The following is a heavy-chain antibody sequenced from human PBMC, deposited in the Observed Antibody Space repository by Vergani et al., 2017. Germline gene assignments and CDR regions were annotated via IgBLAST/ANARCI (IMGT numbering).Heavy chain of an antibody. CDR3: ATDRGSGSSSWSANANWFDP. Sequence: QVQLVQSGAEVKKPGSSVKVSCKASGGTFSSYTISWVRQAPGQGLEWMGRIIPTLGIANYPQKFQGRVTITADKSTSTAYMELSSLRSENTAVYYCATDRGSGSSSWSANANWFDPWGQGTLVTVSS. CDR2: IIPTLGIA. V-gene: IGHV1-69*08. CDR1: GGTFSSYT. D-gene: IGHD6-13*01. J-gene: IGHJ5*02.